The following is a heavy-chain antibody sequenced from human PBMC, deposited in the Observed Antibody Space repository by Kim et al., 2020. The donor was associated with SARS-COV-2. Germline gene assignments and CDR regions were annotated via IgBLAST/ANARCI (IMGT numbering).Heavy chain of an antibody. CDR3: ARGRRLRLGELSLFDY. Sequence: SLKSRVTISVDTSKNQFSLKLSSVTAADTAVYYCARGRRLRLGELSLFDYWGQGTLVTVSS. V-gene: IGHV4-34*01. D-gene: IGHD3-16*02. J-gene: IGHJ4*02.